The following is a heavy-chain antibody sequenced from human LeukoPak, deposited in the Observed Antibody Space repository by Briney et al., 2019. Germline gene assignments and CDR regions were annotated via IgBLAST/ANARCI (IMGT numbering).Heavy chain of an antibody. V-gene: IGHV3-23*01. CDR2: ISGSGGST. Sequence: PGGSLRLSCAASGFTFSSYAMSWVRLAPGKGLEWVSAISGSGGSTYYADSVKGRFTISRDNSKNTLYLQMNSLRAEDTAVYYCAKYGPSMTTVTTDFDYWGQGTLVTVSS. CDR3: AKYGPSMTTVTTDFDY. CDR1: GFTFSSYA. D-gene: IGHD4-11*01. J-gene: IGHJ4*02.